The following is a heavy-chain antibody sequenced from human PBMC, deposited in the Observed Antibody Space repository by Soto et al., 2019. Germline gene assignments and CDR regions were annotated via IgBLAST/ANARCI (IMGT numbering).Heavy chain of an antibody. D-gene: IGHD2-2*01. CDR1: GFTFSSYA. Sequence: QVQLVESGGGVVQPGRSLRLSCAASGFTFSSYAMHWVRQAPGKGLEWVAVISYDGCNKYYADSVKGRFTISRDNSKNTLYLQMNSLRAEDTAVYYCATGKGYCSSTSCYSDDYYYGMDVWGQGTTVTVSS. CDR2: ISYDGCNK. V-gene: IGHV3-30-3*01. CDR3: ATGKGYCSSTSCYSDDYYYGMDV. J-gene: IGHJ6*02.